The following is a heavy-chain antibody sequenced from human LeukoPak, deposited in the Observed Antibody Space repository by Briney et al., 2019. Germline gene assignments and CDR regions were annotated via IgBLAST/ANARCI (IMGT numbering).Heavy chain of an antibody. V-gene: IGHV3-23*01. CDR3: AKDLVFGGYGAFDY. J-gene: IGHJ4*02. CDR2: ISGSGGST. D-gene: IGHD5-12*01. Sequence: GGSLRLSCAASGFTFSSYAMSWVRRAPGKGLEWVSAISGSGGSTYYADSVKGRFTISRDNSKNTLYLQMNSLRAEDTAVYYCAKDLVFGGYGAFDYWGQGTLVTVSS. CDR1: GFTFSSYA.